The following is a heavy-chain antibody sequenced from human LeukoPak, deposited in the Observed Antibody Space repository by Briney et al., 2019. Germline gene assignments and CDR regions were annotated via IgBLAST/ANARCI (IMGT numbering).Heavy chain of an antibody. Sequence: GGSLRLSCAASGFTFSSYAMSWVRQAPGKGLERVSAISGSGGSTYYAESVKGRFTISRDNSKNTLYLQMNSLRAEDTAVYYCAKAWARITMVRGAFFDYWGQGTLVTVSS. CDR2: ISGSGGST. D-gene: IGHD3-10*01. CDR1: GFTFSSYA. J-gene: IGHJ4*02. V-gene: IGHV3-23*01. CDR3: AKAWARITMVRGAFFDY.